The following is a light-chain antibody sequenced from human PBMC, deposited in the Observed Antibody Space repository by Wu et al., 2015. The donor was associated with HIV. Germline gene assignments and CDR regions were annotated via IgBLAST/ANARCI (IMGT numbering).Light chain of an antibody. CDR1: QNVNNY. CDR2: NAY. CDR3: QHYGSSPWT. Sequence: EIVLTQSPATLSLSPGERATLSCRTSQNVNNYLAWYQQKPGQAPRLLIYNAYARATGIPARFSGSGSGTDFTLTVSSLEPDDFAVYYCQHYGSSPWTFGQGTKVEIK. J-gene: IGKJ1*01. V-gene: IGKV3-11*01.